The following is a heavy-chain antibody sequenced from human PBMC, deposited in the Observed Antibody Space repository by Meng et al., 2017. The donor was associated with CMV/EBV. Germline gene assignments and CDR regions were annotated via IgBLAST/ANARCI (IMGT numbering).Heavy chain of an antibody. D-gene: IGHD4-11*01. J-gene: IGHJ4*02. V-gene: IGHV3-48*03. Sequence: GGSLRLSCAASGSTFSSYEMNWVRQAPGKGLEWVSYISSSGSTIYYADSVKGRFTISRDNAKNSLYLQMNSLRAEDTAVYYCARGSNYRYFDYWDQGTLVTVSS. CDR2: ISSSGSTI. CDR1: GSTFSSYE. CDR3: ARGSNYRYFDY.